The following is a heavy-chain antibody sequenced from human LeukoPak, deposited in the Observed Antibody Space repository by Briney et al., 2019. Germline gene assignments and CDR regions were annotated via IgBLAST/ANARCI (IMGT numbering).Heavy chain of an antibody. V-gene: IGHV4-61*02. D-gene: IGHD3-9*01. CDR3: ARDGEYYDILTGYSTYYFDY. J-gene: IGHJ4*02. Sequence: SETLSLTCTVSGYSISSGYYWSWIRQPAGKGLEWIGRIYTSGSTNYNPSLKSRVTISVDTSKNQFSLKLSSVTAADTAVYYCARDGEYYDILTGYSTYYFDYWGQGTLVTVSS. CDR2: IYTSGST. CDR1: GYSISSGYY.